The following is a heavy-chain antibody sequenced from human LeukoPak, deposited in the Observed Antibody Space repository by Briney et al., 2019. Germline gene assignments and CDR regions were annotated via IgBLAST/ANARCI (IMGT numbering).Heavy chain of an antibody. CDR3: AKDLSYGSLWFDP. J-gene: IGHJ5*02. D-gene: IGHD3-10*01. CDR1: GFTFSSYG. V-gene: IGHV3-33*06. CDR2: IWYDGSRT. Sequence: GGSLRLSCAASGFTFSSYGMHWVRQAPGKGLEWVALIWYDGSRTNYVDSVMGRSTISRDSSKNTLYLQMDNLRVEDTAVYFCAKDLSYGSLWFDPWGQGTLVTVSS.